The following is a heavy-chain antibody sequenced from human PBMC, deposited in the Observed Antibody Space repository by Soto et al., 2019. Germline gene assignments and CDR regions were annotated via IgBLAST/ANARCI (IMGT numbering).Heavy chain of an antibody. V-gene: IGHV1-69*02. CDR3: AIRPGDFWSGWDY. J-gene: IGHJ4*02. CDR2: IIPNLGIA. Sequence: QVQLVQSGAEVKKPGSSVKVSCKASGGTFSSYTISWVRQAPGQGLEWMGRIIPNLGIANYAQKFQGRVTITADKSTSTAYMELSSLRSEDTAVYYFAIRPGDFWSGWDYWGQGTLVTVSS. D-gene: IGHD3-3*01. CDR1: GGTFSSYT.